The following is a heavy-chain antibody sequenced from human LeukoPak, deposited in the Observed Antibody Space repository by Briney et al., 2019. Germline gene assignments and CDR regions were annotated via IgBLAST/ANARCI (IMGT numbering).Heavy chain of an antibody. J-gene: IGHJ5*02. CDR1: GGSFSGYY. CDR3: ARVDYSSGWNWFDP. V-gene: IGHV4-34*01. Sequence: SETLSLTCAVYGGSFSGYYWSWIRQPPGKGLEWIGEINHSGSTNYNPSLKSRVTISVDTSKNQFSLKLSSVTAADTAVYYCARVDYSSGWNWFDPWGQGTLVTVSS. D-gene: IGHD6-19*01. CDR2: INHSGST.